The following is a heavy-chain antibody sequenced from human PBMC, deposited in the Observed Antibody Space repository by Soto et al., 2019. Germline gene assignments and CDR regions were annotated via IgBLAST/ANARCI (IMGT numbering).Heavy chain of an antibody. V-gene: IGHV4-61*01. Sequence: SETLSLTCTVSGGSVSSGSYYWSWIRQPPGKGLEWIGYIYYSGSTNYNPSLKSRVTISVDTSKNQFSLKLSSVTAADTAVYYCARDDRYYDFWSGSHGMDVWGQGTTVTVSS. CDR3: ARDDRYYDFWSGSHGMDV. D-gene: IGHD3-3*01. J-gene: IGHJ6*02. CDR2: IYYSGST. CDR1: GGSVSSGSYY.